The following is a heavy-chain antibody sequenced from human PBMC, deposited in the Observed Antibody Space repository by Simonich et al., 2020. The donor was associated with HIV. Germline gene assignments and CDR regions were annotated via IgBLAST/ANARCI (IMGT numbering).Heavy chain of an antibody. CDR2: INHSGRN. CDR1: GGSFSGYY. V-gene: IGHV4-34*01. CDR3: ARRHPTTVTTPYFDY. Sequence: QVQLQQWCAGLLKPSETLSLTCAVYGGSFSGYYWSWIRQPPGKGLEWIGEINHSGRNNSNPSLKSRVPISVDTSNNQFSLKLSSVTAADTAVYYCARRHPTTVTTPYFDYWGQGTLVTVSS. J-gene: IGHJ4*02. D-gene: IGHD4-17*01.